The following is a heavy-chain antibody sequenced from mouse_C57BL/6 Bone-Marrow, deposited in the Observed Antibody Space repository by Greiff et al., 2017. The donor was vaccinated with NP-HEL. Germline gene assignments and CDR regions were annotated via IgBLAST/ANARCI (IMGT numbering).Heavy chain of an antibody. Sequence: EVKLVESGGGLVQPGGSLKLSCAASGFTFSDYGMAWVRQAPRKGPEWVAFISNLAYSIYYADTVTGRFTISRENAKNTLYLEMSSLRSEDTAMYYCARREGAMDYWGQGTSVTVSS. J-gene: IGHJ4*01. CDR2: ISNLAYSI. CDR3: ARREGAMDY. CDR1: GFTFSDYG. V-gene: IGHV5-15*04.